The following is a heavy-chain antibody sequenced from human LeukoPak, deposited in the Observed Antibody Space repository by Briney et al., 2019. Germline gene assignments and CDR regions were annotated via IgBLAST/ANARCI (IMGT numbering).Heavy chain of an antibody. V-gene: IGHV3-23*01. Sequence: GGSLRLSCAASGFTFSSYAMSWVRQAPGKGLEWVSAISGSGGSTYYADSVKGRFTISRDNSKNTLYLQMNSLRAEDTAVYYCAKARASYSSGCSDYWGQGTLVTVSS. CDR1: GFTFSSYA. CDR2: ISGSGGST. J-gene: IGHJ4*02. CDR3: AKARASYSSGCSDY. D-gene: IGHD6-19*01.